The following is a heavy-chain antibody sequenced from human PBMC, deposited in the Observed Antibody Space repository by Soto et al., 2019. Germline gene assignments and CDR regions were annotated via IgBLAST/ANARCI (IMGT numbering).Heavy chain of an antibody. Sequence: GASVKVSCKASGGTFSSYAISWVRQAPGQGLEWMGGIIPIFGTANYAQKFQSRVTITADESTSTAYMELSSLRSEDTAVYYCARVPTADAFDIWGQGTMVTVSS. CDR1: GGTFSSYA. J-gene: IGHJ3*02. CDR3: ARVPTADAFDI. V-gene: IGHV1-69*13. CDR2: IIPIFGTA.